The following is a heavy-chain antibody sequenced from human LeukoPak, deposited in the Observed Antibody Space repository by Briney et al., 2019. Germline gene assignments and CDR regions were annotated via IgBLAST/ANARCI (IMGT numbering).Heavy chain of an antibody. V-gene: IGHV3-30*14. Sequence: GGSLRLSCAASGFTFSSYAMHWVRQAPGKGLEWVAVISYDGSNKYYADSVKGRFTISRDNSKNTLYLQMNSLRAEDTAVYYCARDAYGARVGAARTYYYSGVDVWGQGTTVTVSS. CDR2: ISYDGSNK. CDR3: ARDAYGARVGAARTYYYSGVDV. J-gene: IGHJ6*02. CDR1: GFTFSSYA. D-gene: IGHD1-26*01.